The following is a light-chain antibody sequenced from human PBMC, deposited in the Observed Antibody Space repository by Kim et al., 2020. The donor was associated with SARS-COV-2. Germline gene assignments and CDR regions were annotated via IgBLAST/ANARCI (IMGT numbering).Light chain of an antibody. CDR2: AAS. CDR3: QQPMRT. J-gene: IGKJ2*02. CDR1: QGISSY. Sequence: DIQLTQSPSFLSASVGDRVTITCRASQGISSYLAWYQQKPGKAPKLLIYAASTLQSGVPSRFSGSGSGTEFTLTISSLQPEDFATYYCQQPMRTFGQGTKLEI. V-gene: IGKV1-9*01.